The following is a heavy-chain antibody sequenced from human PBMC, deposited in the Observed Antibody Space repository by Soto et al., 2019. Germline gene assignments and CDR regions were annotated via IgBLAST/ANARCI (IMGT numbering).Heavy chain of an antibody. V-gene: IGHV4-30-4*01. CDR2: IYYSGYT. Sequence: PSETLSLTCTVSGGSTSSDDYYWSWIRQPPXKGLEWIGYIYYSGYTFDNPSLTSRVTLSVDTSKNQFSLKLTSVTAADTAVYYCARVGAGAAAGTGYYYGMDVWGQGTTVTVSS. D-gene: IGHD6-13*01. CDR3: ARVGAGAAAGTGYYYGMDV. CDR1: GGSTSSDDYY. J-gene: IGHJ6*02.